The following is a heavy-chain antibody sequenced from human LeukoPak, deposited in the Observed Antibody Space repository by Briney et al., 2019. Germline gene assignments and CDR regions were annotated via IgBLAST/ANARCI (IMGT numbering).Heavy chain of an antibody. CDR2: IRTSGTNT. CDR1: GFAFSSFS. Sequence: GGSLRLSCAASGFAFSSFSMNWVRQAPGKGLEWVSYIRTSGTNTDYTGSVKGRFTISRDNAKNSLYLQMNSLRAEDTAVYYCARMNYVSSGWGAPFDYWGQGTLVTVSS. CDR3: ARMNYVSSGWGAPFDY. V-gene: IGHV3-48*04. D-gene: IGHD1-7*01. J-gene: IGHJ4*02.